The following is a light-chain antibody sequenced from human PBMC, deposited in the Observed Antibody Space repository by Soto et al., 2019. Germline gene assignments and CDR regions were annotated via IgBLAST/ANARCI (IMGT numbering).Light chain of an antibody. Sequence: EIVLTQSPGTLSLSPGERDTLSCRASQSLNSFYLAWYQQKPGQAPRLLIYGSSNRATGIPDRFSGSGYGTDFTLTIIRLDPEDFAVYYCQQYDISPRTFGQGTKVDIK. CDR3: QQYDISPRT. V-gene: IGKV3-20*01. CDR2: GSS. J-gene: IGKJ1*01. CDR1: QSLNSFY.